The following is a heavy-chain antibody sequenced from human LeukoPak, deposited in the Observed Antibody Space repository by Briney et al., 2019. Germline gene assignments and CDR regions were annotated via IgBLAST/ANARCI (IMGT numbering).Heavy chain of an antibody. CDR3: ARSPSDILTGYYTVYFDY. CDR1: GYTFTSYD. V-gene: IGHV1-8*01. CDR2: MSPNSGNT. Sequence: ASVKVSCKASGYTFTSYDINWVRQATGQGLEWMGWMSPNSGNTGYAQKFQGRVTMTRNTSISTAYMELSSLRSEDTAVYYCARSPSDILTGYYTVYFDYWGQGTLVTVSS. J-gene: IGHJ4*02. D-gene: IGHD3-9*01.